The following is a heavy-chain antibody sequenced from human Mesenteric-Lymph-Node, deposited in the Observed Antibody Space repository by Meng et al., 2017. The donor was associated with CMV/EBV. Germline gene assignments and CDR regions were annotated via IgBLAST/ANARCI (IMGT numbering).Heavy chain of an antibody. CDR1: GYTFTGYY. D-gene: IGHD7-27*01. V-gene: IGHV1-2*06. CDR2: INPNSGGT. CDR3: ARDASWGAFDY. Sequence: SCKASGYTFTGYYMHWVRQAPGQGLEWMGRINPNSGGTNYAQKFQGRVTMTRDTSISTAYMELSRLRSDDTAVYYCARDASWGAFDYWGQGTLVTVSS. J-gene: IGHJ4*02.